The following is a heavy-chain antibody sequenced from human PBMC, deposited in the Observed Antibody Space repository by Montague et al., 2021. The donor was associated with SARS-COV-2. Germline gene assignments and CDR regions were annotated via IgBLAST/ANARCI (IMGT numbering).Heavy chain of an antibody. CDR2: IYHSGST. V-gene: IGHV4-38-2*02. D-gene: IGHD2-2*01. J-gene: IGHJ6*02. CDR1: GYSISSGYY. CDR3: ARDKAEYIVVVPAVPLAYGMDV. Sequence: SETLSLTCTVSGYSISSGYYWGWIRQPPGRGLEWIGSIYHSGSTYYNPSLKSRVTISVDTSKSQFSLKLSSVTAADTAVYYCARDKAEYIVVVPAVPLAYGMDVWGQGTTVTVSS.